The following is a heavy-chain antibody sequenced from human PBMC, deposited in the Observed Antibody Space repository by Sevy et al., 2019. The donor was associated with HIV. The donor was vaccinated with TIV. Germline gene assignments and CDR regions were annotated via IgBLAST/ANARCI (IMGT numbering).Heavy chain of an antibody. CDR2: ILYDGSNK. CDR3: ARGLAALPGYYYGMDV. D-gene: IGHD6-6*01. Sequence: GGSLRLSCAASGFTFSSYGMHWVRQAPGKGLEWVAVILYDGSNKYYADSVKGRFTISRDNSKNTLYLQMNSLRAGDTAVYYCARGLAALPGYYYGMDVWAKGLRSPSP. V-gene: IGHV3-30*03. J-gene: IGHJ6*02. CDR1: GFTFSSYG.